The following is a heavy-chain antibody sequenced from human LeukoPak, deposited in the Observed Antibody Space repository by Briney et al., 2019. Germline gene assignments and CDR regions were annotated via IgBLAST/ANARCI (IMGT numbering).Heavy chain of an antibody. CDR1: GFTFSSYA. D-gene: IGHD1-26*01. CDR3: ARGVGPTIGAFDI. V-gene: IGHV3-30-3*01. Sequence: GGSLRLSCAASGFTFSSYAIHWVRQAPGNRLEWVADISLDGSKTYYTDSVKGRFSITRDNSKNTLNLQMNSLRVEDTAVYYCARGVGPTIGAFDIWGQGTMVTVS. CDR2: ISLDGSKT. J-gene: IGHJ3*02.